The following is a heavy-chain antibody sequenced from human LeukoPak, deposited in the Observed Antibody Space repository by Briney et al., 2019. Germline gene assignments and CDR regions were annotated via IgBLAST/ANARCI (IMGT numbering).Heavy chain of an antibody. CDR3: AREERSTDSDWFDP. CDR1: GGSISSHY. V-gene: IGHV4-59*11. J-gene: IGHJ5*02. CDR2: IYYSGST. D-gene: IGHD1-26*01. Sequence: SETLSLTCTVSGGSISSHYWSWIRQPPGKGLEWIGYIYYSGSTNYNPSLKSRVTISVDTSKNQFSLKLSSVTAADTAVYYCAREERSTDSDWFDPWGQGTLVTVSS.